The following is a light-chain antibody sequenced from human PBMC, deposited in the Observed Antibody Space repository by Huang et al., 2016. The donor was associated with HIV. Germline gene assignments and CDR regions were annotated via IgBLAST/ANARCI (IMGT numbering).Light chain of an antibody. Sequence: ERVLTQSPGTLSVSPGERATLSCRTSQGIGNSLAWYQLRPGQAPRLLIYEASIRASNSPARFSGCGSEIDFTLTISGLQSEDSAIYYCQQYHEWPRTFGQGTKVEIK. V-gene: IGKV3-15*01. CDR1: QGIGNS. J-gene: IGKJ2*01. CDR3: QQYHEWPRT. CDR2: EAS.